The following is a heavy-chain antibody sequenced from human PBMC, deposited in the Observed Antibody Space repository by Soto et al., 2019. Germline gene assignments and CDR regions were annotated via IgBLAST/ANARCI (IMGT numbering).Heavy chain of an antibody. D-gene: IGHD2-2*01. CDR2: IIPILGIA. J-gene: IGHJ5*02. Sequence: QVQLVQSGAEVKKPGSSVKVSCKASGGTFSSYTISWVRQAPGQGLEWMGRIIPILGIANYAQKFQGRVTITADKSTSTAYMELSSLRSEDTAVYYCAREGNIVVVPAATDWFDPWGQGTLVTVSS. V-gene: IGHV1-69*08. CDR3: AREGNIVVVPAATDWFDP. CDR1: GGTFSSYT.